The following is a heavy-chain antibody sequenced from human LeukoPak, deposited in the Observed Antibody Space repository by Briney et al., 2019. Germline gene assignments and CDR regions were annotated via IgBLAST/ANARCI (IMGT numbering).Heavy chain of an antibody. J-gene: IGHJ1*01. CDR3: AKDRSDSRH. D-gene: IGHD2-21*02. CDR2: ISGSGGST. Sequence: GGSLRLSCAASGFTFSSYAMSWVRQAPGKGLEWVSSISGSGGSTYYADSVKGRFTISRDNSKNTLYLQMTSLRAEDTAVYFCAKDRSDSRHWGQGTLVTVSS. CDR1: GFTFSSYA. V-gene: IGHV3-23*01.